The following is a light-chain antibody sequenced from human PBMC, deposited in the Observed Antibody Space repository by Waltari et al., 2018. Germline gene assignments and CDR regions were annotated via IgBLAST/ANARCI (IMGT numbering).Light chain of an antibody. Sequence: DIQMTQSPSSLSVSVGDRVTITCRASQGIRVDLGWYQQKPGRAPKRLIYAASRLQSGVPSRFSGSGSGTEFTLTISSLEPEDFGTYYCLQHNSYPFTFGPGTKVDIK. CDR2: AAS. V-gene: IGKV1-17*01. CDR3: LQHNSYPFT. CDR1: QGIRVD. J-gene: IGKJ3*01.